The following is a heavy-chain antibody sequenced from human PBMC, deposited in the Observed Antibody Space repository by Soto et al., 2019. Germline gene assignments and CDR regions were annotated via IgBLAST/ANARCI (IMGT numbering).Heavy chain of an antibody. V-gene: IGHV3-30-3*01. CDR2: ISYDGSNK. Sequence: PGGSLRLSCAASGFTFSSYAMHWVRQAPGKGLEWVAVISYDGSNKYYADSVTGRFTISRDNSKNTLYLQMNSLRAEDTAVYYCARDLRLLWFGELSYTNYYYGMDVWGQGTTVTVSS. D-gene: IGHD3-10*01. CDR1: GFTFSSYA. CDR3: ARDLRLLWFGELSYTNYYYGMDV. J-gene: IGHJ6*02.